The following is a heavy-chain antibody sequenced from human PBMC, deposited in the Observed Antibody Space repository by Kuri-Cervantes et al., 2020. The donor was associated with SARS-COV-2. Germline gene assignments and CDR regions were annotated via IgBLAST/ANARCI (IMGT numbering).Heavy chain of an antibody. CDR3: ARGPVDTAMVAYYFDY. V-gene: IGHV4-34*01. CDR2: INHSGST. Sequence: SETLSLTCAVYGGSFSGYYWSWIRQPPGKGLEWIGEINHSGSTNYNPSLKSRVTISVDTSKNQFSLKLSSVTAADTAVYYCARGPVDTAMVAYYFDYWGQGTLVTVYS. D-gene: IGHD5-18*01. J-gene: IGHJ4*02. CDR1: GGSFSGYY.